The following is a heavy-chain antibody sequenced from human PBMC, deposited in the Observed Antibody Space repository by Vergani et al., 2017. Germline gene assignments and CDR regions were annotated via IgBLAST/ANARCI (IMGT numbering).Heavy chain of an antibody. V-gene: IGHV4-61*02. CDR3: AEEGFFEGVVNKPFLDS. Sequence: QVQLQESGPGLVKPSQTLSLTCTVSGGSINSHNYYWSWIRQPPGKGLEWIGRIHTSGGTNYNPSLKSRVTISEDTSKNQFSLNLTPVTAEDTAVYFCAEEGFFEGVVNKPFLDSWGQGILVTVSS. D-gene: IGHD3-3*01. J-gene: IGHJ4*02. CDR2: IHTSGGT. CDR1: GGSINSHNYY.